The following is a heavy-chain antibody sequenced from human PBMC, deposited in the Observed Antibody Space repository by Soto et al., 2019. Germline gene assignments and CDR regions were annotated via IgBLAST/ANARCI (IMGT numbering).Heavy chain of an antibody. J-gene: IGHJ4*02. V-gene: IGHV3-15*01. CDR2: IKSKTDGGTT. Sequence: NPVGSLRLSCAASGFTFSNAWMSWVRQAPGKGLEWVGRIKSKTDGGTTDYAAPVKGRFTISRDDSKNTLYLQMNSLKTEDTAVYYCTTVAAAGHTFYFDYWGQGTLVTVSS. CDR3: TTVAAAGHTFYFDY. D-gene: IGHD6-13*01. CDR1: GFTFSNAW.